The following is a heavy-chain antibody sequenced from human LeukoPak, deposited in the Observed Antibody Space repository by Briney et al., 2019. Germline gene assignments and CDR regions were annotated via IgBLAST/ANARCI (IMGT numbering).Heavy chain of an antibody. Sequence: SETLSLTCTVSGGSVSSGSYYWSWIRQPPGKGLEWIGYIYYSGSTNYNPSLKSRVTISVDTSKNQFSLKLSSVTAADTAVYYCARDEMTGAFDIWGQGTMVTVSS. CDR2: IYYSGST. CDR1: GGSVSSGSYY. D-gene: IGHD3-9*01. J-gene: IGHJ3*02. V-gene: IGHV4-61*01. CDR3: ARDEMTGAFDI.